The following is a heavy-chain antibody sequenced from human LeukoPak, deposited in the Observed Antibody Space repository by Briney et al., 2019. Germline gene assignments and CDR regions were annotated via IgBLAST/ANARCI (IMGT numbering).Heavy chain of an antibody. V-gene: IGHV4-34*01. Sequence: SETLSLTCAVYGGSFSGYYWSWIRQPPGKGLEWVGEINHSGSTNYNPSLKSRVTISVDTSKNQFSLKLSSVTAADTAVYYCARELVDYDFWSGYYPKHYFGHWGQANLDSVSS. CDR3: ARELVDYDFWSGYYPKHYFGH. J-gene: IGHJ4*02. CDR2: INHSGST. D-gene: IGHD3-3*01. CDR1: GGSFSGYY.